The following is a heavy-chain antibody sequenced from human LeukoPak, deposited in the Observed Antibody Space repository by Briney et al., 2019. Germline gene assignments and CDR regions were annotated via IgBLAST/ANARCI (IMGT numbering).Heavy chain of an antibody. CDR1: GFTFSSYS. Sequence: GGSLRLSCAASGFTFSSYSMNWVRQAPGKGLEWVSSISSSSSYIYYADSVKGRFTISRDNAKNSLYLRMNSLRAEDTAVYYCAREAGAGVGWDYFDYWGQGTLVTVSS. CDR3: AREAGAGVGWDYFDY. J-gene: IGHJ4*02. V-gene: IGHV3-21*01. CDR2: ISSSSSYI. D-gene: IGHD6-13*01.